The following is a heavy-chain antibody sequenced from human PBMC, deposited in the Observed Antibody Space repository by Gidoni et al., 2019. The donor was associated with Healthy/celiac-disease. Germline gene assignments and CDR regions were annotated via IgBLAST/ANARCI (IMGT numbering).Heavy chain of an antibody. J-gene: IGHJ6*03. D-gene: IGHD2-15*01. CDR3: ARHGGPDDYYYYMDV. CDR1: GGSISSSSYY. V-gene: IGHV4-39*01. CDR2: SYYSGST. Sequence: QLQLQESGPGLVKPSETLSLTCPVSGGSISSSSYYWGWLRQPPGKGLEWIGSSYYSGSTYYNPSLKSRVTISVDTSKNQFSLKLSSVTAADTAVYYCARHGGPDDYYYYMDVWGKGTTVTVSS.